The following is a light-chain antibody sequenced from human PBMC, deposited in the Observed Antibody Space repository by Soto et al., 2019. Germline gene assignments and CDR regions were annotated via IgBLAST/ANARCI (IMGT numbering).Light chain of an antibody. J-gene: IGLJ2*01. CDR3: QSYDTSLSASV. V-gene: IGLV1-40*01. CDR2: DNT. CDR1: RSNIGAGYA. Sequence: QSVLTQPPSVSGAPGQRVTISCTGSRSNIGAGYAVHWYQQLPGTAPKLLIYDNTNRPSGVPDRFSASESGTSASLAIPGLQFEDEADYYCQSYDTSLSASVFGGGTKLAVL.